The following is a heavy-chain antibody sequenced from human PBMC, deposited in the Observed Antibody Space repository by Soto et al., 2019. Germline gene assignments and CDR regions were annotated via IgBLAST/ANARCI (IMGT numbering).Heavy chain of an antibody. D-gene: IGHD4-17*01. V-gene: IGHV3-30-3*01. CDR3: ARDQVKGTMTIL. J-gene: IGHJ4*02. Sequence: GGSLRLSCAASGFTFINYAMHWVRQAPGKGLEWVAVISYDGSNKYYADSVKGRFTISRDNSKNTMYLQMNSLSAEDTAVYHCARDQVKGTMTILWGQGTLVTVS. CDR1: GFTFINYA. CDR2: ISYDGSNK.